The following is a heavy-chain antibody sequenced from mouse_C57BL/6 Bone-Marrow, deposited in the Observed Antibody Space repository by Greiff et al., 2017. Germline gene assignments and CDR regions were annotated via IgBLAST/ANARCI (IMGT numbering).Heavy chain of an antibody. D-gene: IGHD1-1*01. CDR2: IDPSDSYT. V-gene: IGHV1-50*01. CDR3: ARDTTTVVANFDY. J-gene: IGHJ2*01. CDR1: GYTFTSYW. Sequence: QVQLQQPGAELVKPGASVKLSCKASGYTFTSYWMQWVKQRPGQGLEWIGEIDPSDSYTNYNQKFKGKATLTVETSSSTAYMQLSSLTSENSAVYYCARDTTTVVANFDYWGQGTTLTVTS.